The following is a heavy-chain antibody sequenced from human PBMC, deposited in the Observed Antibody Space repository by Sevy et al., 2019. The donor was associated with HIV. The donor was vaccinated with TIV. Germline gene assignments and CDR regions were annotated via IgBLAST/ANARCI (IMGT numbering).Heavy chain of an antibody. CDR1: GYSITRYY. CDR3: ASYTTGSRGDY. Sequence: ASVKVSCKASGYSITRYYMHWVRQAPGQGLEWMGIINPSDGGTTYVQKFQGRVTMTTNTSTSTVYMELSSLRCEDTAVYYCASYTTGSRGDYWGQGTLVTVSS. J-gene: IGHJ4*02. V-gene: IGHV1-46*01. D-gene: IGHD1-1*01. CDR2: INPSDGGT.